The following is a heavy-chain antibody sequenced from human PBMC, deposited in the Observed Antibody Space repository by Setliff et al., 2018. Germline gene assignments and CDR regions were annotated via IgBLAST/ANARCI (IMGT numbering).Heavy chain of an antibody. V-gene: IGHV4-39*01. J-gene: IGHJ4*02. CDR3: ARGYSGYDYLKPFDY. D-gene: IGHD5-12*01. Sequence: PSETLSLTCAVSGGSISSSYYYWGWIRQPPGKGLEWIGSIYYSGSTYYNPSLKSRVTISVDTSKNQFSLKLSSVTVADTAVYYRARGYSGYDYLKPFDYWGQGTLVTVSS. CDR2: IYYSGST. CDR1: GGSISSSYYY.